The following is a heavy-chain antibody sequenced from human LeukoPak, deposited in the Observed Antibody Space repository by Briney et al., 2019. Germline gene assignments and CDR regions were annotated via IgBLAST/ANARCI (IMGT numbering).Heavy chain of an antibody. J-gene: IGHJ5*02. V-gene: IGHV4-59*01. D-gene: IGHD3-22*01. CDR3: ARERDYYDSSGYALGWFDP. Sequence: SETLSLTCTVSGGSIGTYSWNWIRQPPGKGLEWIGYIYYSGSTNYNPSLKSRVTISVDTSKNQFSLKLSSVTAADTAVYYCARERDYYDSSGYALGWFDPWGQGTLVTVSS. CDR1: GGSIGTYS. CDR2: IYYSGST.